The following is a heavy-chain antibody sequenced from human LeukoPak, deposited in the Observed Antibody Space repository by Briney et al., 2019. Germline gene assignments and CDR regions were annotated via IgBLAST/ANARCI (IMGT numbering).Heavy chain of an antibody. CDR2: INPNSGGT. CDR1: GYTFTGYY. CDR3: ARLRGYGGNYDAFDI. D-gene: IGHD4/OR15-4a*01. J-gene: IGHJ3*02. Sequence: ASVKVSCKASGYTFTGYYMHWVRQAPGQGLEWMGRINPNSGGTNYAQKFQGKVTMTRDTSISTAYLELSRLRSDDTAVYYCARLRGYGGNYDAFDIWGQGTMVTVSP. V-gene: IGHV1-2*06.